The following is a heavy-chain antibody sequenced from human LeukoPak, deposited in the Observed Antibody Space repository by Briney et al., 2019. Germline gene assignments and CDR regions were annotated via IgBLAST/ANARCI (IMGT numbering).Heavy chain of an antibody. J-gene: IGHJ1*01. D-gene: IGHD6-13*01. CDR1: GYSISSGYY. CDR2: IYHSGST. CDR3: ARLSRAVAAAGGGGKYFQH. Sequence: TSETLSLTCTVSGYSISSGYYWGWIRQPPGKGLEWIGSIYHSGSTYYNPSLKSRVTISVDTSKNQFSLKLSSVTAADTAVYYCARLSRAVAAAGGGGKYFQHWGQGTLVTVSS. V-gene: IGHV4-38-2*02.